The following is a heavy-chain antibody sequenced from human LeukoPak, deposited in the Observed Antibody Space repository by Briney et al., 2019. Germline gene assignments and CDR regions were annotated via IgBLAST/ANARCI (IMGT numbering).Heavy chain of an antibody. Sequence: PGGSLRLSCAASGFTFSNYWMSWVRQAPGKGLEWVANIKQDGSEKNYVDSVKGRFIISRDNAKNSLYLQMNSLRAEDTAVYYCARSLDYWGQGTLVTVSS. J-gene: IGHJ4*02. CDR2: IKQDGSEK. CDR1: GFTFSNYW. V-gene: IGHV3-7*01. CDR3: ARSLDY.